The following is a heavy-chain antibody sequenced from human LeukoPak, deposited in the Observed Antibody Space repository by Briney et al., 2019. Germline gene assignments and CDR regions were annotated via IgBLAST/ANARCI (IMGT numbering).Heavy chain of an antibody. Sequence: GASLRISCKGSGYSFPSYWITWGRQMPGKGVEWMGRIDPSDSYTNYSPSFQGHVTISADKSISTAYLQWSSLKASDTAMYYCARSYSGYDYLDYWGQGTLVTVSS. CDR1: GYSFPSYW. V-gene: IGHV5-10-1*01. CDR2: IDPSDSYT. CDR3: ARSYSGYDYLDY. D-gene: IGHD5-12*01. J-gene: IGHJ4*02.